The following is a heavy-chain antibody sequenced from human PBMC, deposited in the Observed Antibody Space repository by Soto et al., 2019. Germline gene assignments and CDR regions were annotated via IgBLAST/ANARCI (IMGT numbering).Heavy chain of an antibody. CDR1: GASISDSSYF. V-gene: IGHV4-39*01. J-gene: IGHJ6*02. CDR3: ARHRKYYDILTGYYIPSHMDV. Sequence: SETLSLTCTVSGASISDSSYFWGWIRQPPGKGLECFGSIYYSGITHYNPSLKSRVTISVDTSKNQFSLKLSSVTAADTAVYYCARHRKYYDILTGYYIPSHMDVWGQGTTVTVSS. CDR2: IYYSGIT. D-gene: IGHD3-9*01.